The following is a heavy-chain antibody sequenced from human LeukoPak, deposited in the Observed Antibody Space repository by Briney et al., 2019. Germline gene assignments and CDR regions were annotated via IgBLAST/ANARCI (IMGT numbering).Heavy chain of an antibody. Sequence: GGSLRLSCAASGFTFSSYSMNWVRQAPGKGLEWVSSISSSSSYIYYADSVKGRFTISRDNAKNSLYLQMNSLRAEDTAVYYCARDPTKYYDFWSGPNWFDPWGQGTLVTVSS. CDR1: GFTFSSYS. V-gene: IGHV3-21*01. CDR3: ARDPTKYYDFWSGPNWFDP. D-gene: IGHD3-3*01. CDR2: ISSSSSYI. J-gene: IGHJ5*02.